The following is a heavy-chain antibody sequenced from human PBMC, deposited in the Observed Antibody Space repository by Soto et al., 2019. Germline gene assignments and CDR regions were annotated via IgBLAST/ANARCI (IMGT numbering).Heavy chain of an antibody. Sequence: GGSLRLSCAASGFTFSSYWMSWVRQAPGKGLEWVANIKQDGSEKYYVDSVKGRFTISRDNAKNSLYLQMNSLRAEDTAVYYCARVMEMVAAAGTEFDYWGQGTLVTVSS. J-gene: IGHJ4*02. CDR2: IKQDGSEK. D-gene: IGHD6-13*01. CDR1: GFTFSSYW. V-gene: IGHV3-7*01. CDR3: ARVMEMVAAAGTEFDY.